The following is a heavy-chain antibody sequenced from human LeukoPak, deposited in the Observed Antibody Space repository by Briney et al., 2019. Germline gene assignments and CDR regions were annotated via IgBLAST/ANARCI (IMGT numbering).Heavy chain of an antibody. CDR1: GGSISSSSYY. J-gene: IGHJ4*02. V-gene: IGHV4-39*01. CDR3: ARQHYDFWSGYYGYFDY. Sequence: SETLSLTCTVSGGSISSSSYYWGWIRQPPGKGLEWLGSIYYSGSTYYNPSLKSRVTISVDTSKNQFSLKLSSVTAADTAVYYCARQHYDFWSGYYGYFDYWGQGTLVTVSS. CDR2: IYYSGST. D-gene: IGHD3-3*01.